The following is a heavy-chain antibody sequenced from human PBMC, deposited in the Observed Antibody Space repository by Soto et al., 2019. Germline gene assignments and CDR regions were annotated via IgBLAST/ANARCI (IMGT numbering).Heavy chain of an antibody. J-gene: IGHJ4*02. CDR1: VFTFSSYA. D-gene: IGHD6-13*01. CDR2: ISSNGGST. CDR3: VKDRWVDY. V-gene: IGHV3-64D*06. Sequence: GWSLRLSCSFSVFTFSSYAMHWVRQAPGKGLEYVSSISSNGGSTYYPDSVKGRFTISRDNSKNTLYLQMSSLRVEDTAVYYCVKDRWVDYWGQGTLVTVSS.